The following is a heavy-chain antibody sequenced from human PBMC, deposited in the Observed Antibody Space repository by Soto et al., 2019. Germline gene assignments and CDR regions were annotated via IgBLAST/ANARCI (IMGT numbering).Heavy chain of an antibody. D-gene: IGHD6-19*01. Sequence: QVQLVQSGAEVKKPGASVKVSCKASGYTFTSYAMHWVRQAPGQRLEWMGWINAGNGNTKYSQKFQGRVTITRDTSASTAYMELSSLRYEDTAVYYCARDGIAVAGLDYWGQGTLVTVSS. CDR2: INAGNGNT. CDR3: ARDGIAVAGLDY. V-gene: IGHV1-3*01. J-gene: IGHJ4*02. CDR1: GYTFTSYA.